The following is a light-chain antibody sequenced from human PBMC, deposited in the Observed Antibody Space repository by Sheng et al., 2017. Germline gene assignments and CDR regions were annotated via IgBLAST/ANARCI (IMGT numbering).Light chain of an antibody. Sequence: EIVMTQSPAALSVSPGERATLSCRASQSVATNLAWYQQKPGQAPRLLIYGASTRATGIPARFSGSGSETEFTLTISSLQPEDFVLYYCQQYNTWPPKYTFGQGTKLQIK. V-gene: IGKV3-15*01. CDR2: GAS. CDR1: QSVATN. CDR3: QQYNTWPPKYT. J-gene: IGKJ2*01.